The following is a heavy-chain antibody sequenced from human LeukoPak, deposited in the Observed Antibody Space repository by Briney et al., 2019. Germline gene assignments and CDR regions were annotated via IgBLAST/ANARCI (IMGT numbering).Heavy chain of an antibody. CDR2: INPYGGGT. J-gene: IGHJ6*02. CDR1: GYTFTDYF. V-gene: IGHV1-2*02. D-gene: IGHD3-22*01. CDR3: AREYYYDSSGYSVDYYYYGMDV. Sequence: GASVKVSCKTSGYTFTDYFVHWVRQAPGQGLEWVGWINPYGGGTEYAQKFLGRVTMTRDTSISTAYMELSRLRSDDTAVYFCAREYYYDSSGYSVDYYYYGMDVWGQGTTVTVSS.